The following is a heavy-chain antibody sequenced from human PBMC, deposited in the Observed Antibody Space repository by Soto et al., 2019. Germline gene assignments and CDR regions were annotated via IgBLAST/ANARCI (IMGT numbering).Heavy chain of an antibody. CDR1: GFTFSNYG. CDR3: AKSPAEVVIVGDAFHI. V-gene: IGHV3-23*01. D-gene: IGHD3-22*01. CDR2: ISDSGGTT. Sequence: EVQLLESGGGLVQPGGSLRLSCAASGFTFSNYGMSWVRQAPGKGLEWVSSISDSGGTTYYADSVKGRFTISRDNSKNTLYLQMKSLRAEDTAIYYCAKSPAEVVIVGDAFHIWGQGTMVTVSS. J-gene: IGHJ3*02.